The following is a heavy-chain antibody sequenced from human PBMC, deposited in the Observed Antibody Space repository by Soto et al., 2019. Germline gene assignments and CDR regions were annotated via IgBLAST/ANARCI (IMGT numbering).Heavy chain of an antibody. J-gene: IGHJ4*02. V-gene: IGHV1-18*01. CDR3: ARYYYYDSSGYYPFDY. CDR2: ISAYNSNT. CDR1: GYTFTSYG. Sequence: ASVKVSCKASGYTFTSYGISWVRQAPGQGLEWMGWISAYNSNTNYAQKLHGSVTMTTATSTSTAYMELRSLRSADTAVYYCARYYYYDSSGYYPFDYWGQGTLVTVSS. D-gene: IGHD3-22*01.